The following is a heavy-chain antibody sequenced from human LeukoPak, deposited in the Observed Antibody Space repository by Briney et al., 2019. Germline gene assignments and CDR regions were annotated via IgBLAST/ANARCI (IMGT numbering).Heavy chain of an antibody. CDR2: IESTGART. Sequence: GGSLRLSCAASGFAFNRYAMSWARQAPGKGLEWVSLIESTGARTYYTDSVKGRFTISRDDSKNTLYLHMTSLTAEDTALYYCARDTYGAPDSWGQGTLVTVSS. CDR3: ARDTYGAPDS. D-gene: IGHD4-17*01. CDR1: GFAFNRYA. J-gene: IGHJ4*02. V-gene: IGHV3-23*01.